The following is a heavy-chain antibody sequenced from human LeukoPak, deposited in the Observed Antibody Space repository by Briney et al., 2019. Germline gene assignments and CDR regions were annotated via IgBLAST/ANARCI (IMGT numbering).Heavy chain of an antibody. CDR2: ISSTSTYI. Sequence: GGSLRLSCAASGFIFNNNTMNWVRQAPGKGLEWVASISSTSTYIYYADLVKGRFTVSRDNAKNSLYLQMNSLTADDTALYYCASSRYYYDTSTDYYIHYFDYWGQGALVTVSS. D-gene: IGHD3-22*01. J-gene: IGHJ4*02. CDR1: GFIFNNNT. CDR3: ASSRYYYDTSTDYYIHYFDY. V-gene: IGHV3-21*01.